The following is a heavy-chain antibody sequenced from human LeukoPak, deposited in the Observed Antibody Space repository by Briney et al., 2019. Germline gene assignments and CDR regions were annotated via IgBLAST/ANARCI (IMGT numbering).Heavy chain of an antibody. J-gene: IGHJ6*03. CDR1: GFTFSDYY. CDR3: AREAGYCSSTSCSYYYYMDV. V-gene: IGHV3-11*04. D-gene: IGHD2-2*03. Sequence: GGSLRLSCAASGFTFSDYYMTWIRQAPGRGLEWVSYISSSGSTIYYADSAKGRFTISRDSTKNSLLLQMNSLRAEDTAVYYCAREAGYCSSTSCSYYYYMDVWGKGTTVTVSS. CDR2: ISSSGSTI.